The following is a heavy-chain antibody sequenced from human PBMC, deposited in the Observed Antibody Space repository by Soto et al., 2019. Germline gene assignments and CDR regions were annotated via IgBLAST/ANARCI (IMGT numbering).Heavy chain of an antibody. CDR3: ARDRLMATAGTARHYFGLDV. D-gene: IGHD5-18*01. V-gene: IGHV4-31*03. J-gene: IGHJ6*02. CDR1: GGSIRSGGYY. Sequence: PSETLSLTCTVSGGSIRSGGYYWSWVRQNPRRGLEWIGNIYYSGNTYYNPSLKSRLTISVDTSKNQFSLNLSSVTAADTAVYYCARDRLMATAGTARHYFGLDVWGQGTTVNRLL. CDR2: IYYSGNT.